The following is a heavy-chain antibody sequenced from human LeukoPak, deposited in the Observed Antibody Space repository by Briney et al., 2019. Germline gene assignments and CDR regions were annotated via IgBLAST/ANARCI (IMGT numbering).Heavy chain of an antibody. CDR1: GFTFRKYW. V-gene: IGHV3-7*03. Sequence: GGSLRLSCAASGFTFRKYWMAWVRQAPGRGLEWVATIAANGNDKDYEDALQGRFTISRDNTRNSLSLRIDSLRAEDTAQYYCAREVFFQFDNWGQGALVTVSS. CDR2: IAANGNDK. CDR3: AREVFFQFDN. J-gene: IGHJ4*02.